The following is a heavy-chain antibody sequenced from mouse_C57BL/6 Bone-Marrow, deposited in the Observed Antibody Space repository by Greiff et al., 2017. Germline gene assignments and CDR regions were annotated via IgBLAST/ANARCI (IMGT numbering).Heavy chain of an antibody. V-gene: IGHV5-9-1*02. CDR1: GFTFSSYA. J-gene: IGHJ3*01. CDR3: TREGYYVFAY. Sequence: EVNLVESGEGLVKPGGSLKLSCAASGFTFSSYAMSWVRQTPEKRLEWVAYISSGGDYIYYADTVRGRFTISRDNARNTLYLQMSSLKSEDTAMYYCTREGYYVFAYWGQGTLVTVSA. D-gene: IGHD2-3*01. CDR2: ISSGGDYI.